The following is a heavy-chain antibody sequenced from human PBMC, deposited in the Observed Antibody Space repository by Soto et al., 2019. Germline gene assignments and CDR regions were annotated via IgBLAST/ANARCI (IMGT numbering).Heavy chain of an antibody. J-gene: IGHJ4*02. Sequence: PGGSLRLSCAASGFTFSSYAMHWVRQAPGKGLEWVALISYDGSDKDYADSVKGRFTISRDNSRNTLFLQMNSLRAEDTAVYYCAKAFSWYDYWGQGTLVTVSS. CDR2: ISYDGSDK. CDR1: GFTFSSYA. CDR3: AKAFSWYDY. V-gene: IGHV3-30-3*01. D-gene: IGHD6-13*01.